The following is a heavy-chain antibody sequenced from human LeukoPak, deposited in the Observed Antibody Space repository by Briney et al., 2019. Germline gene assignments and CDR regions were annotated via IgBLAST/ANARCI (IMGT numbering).Heavy chain of an antibody. J-gene: IGHJ4*02. V-gene: IGHV3-15*04. CDR1: GFPFSNAL. CDR3: SWEMDGSFGRRLEN. D-gene: IGHD3-10*01. CDR2: IETKSDGGTT. Sequence: GGSLRLSCAASGFPFSNALMSWVRQAPGKGLEWVGRIETKSDGGTTVYAAPVKGRFTISRDDSKNTLYLQMNSLKIEDTAVYFCSWEMDGSFGRRLENWGQGTLVTVAS.